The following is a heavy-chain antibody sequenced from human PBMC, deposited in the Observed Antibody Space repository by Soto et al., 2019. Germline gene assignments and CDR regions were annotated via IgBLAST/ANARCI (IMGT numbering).Heavy chain of an antibody. CDR3: AKVSRGGVVPAAMY. CDR2: VSSSGGTT. V-gene: IGHV3-23*01. D-gene: IGHD2-2*01. CDR1: GFTFSSYG. Sequence: EVQLLESGGGLVQPGGSLRLSCAASGFTFSSYGMSWVRQAPGKGLEWVSGVSSSGGTTNYADYVKGRFTISRDNSKNTMYLQMNSLRAEDTAVYYCAKVSRGGVVPAAMYWGQGTRVTVSS. J-gene: IGHJ4*01.